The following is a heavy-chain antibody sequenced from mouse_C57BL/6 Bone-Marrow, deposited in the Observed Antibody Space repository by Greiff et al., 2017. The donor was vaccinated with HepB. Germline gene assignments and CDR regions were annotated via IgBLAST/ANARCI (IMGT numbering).Heavy chain of an antibody. CDR1: GYTFTSYW. CDR3: AREGRYSTVVAPMDY. Sequence: QVQLQQPGAELVKPGASVKLSCKASGYTFTSYWMHWVKQRPGQGLEWIGMIHPNSGSTNYNEKFKSKATLTVDKSCSTAYMQLSSLTSEDSAVYYCAREGRYSTVVAPMDYWGQGTSVTVSS. V-gene: IGHV1-64*01. J-gene: IGHJ4*01. CDR2: IHPNSGST. D-gene: IGHD1-1*01.